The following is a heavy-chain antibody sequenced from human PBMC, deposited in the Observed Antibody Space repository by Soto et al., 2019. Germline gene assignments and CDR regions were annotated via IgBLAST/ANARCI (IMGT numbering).Heavy chain of an antibody. CDR2: ISGSGGST. V-gene: IGHV3-23*01. CDR1: GFTFSSYA. CDR3: EIVGFGGGTSSFGLDP. J-gene: IGHJ5*02. D-gene: IGHD3-16*01. Sequence: EVQLLESGGGLVQPGGSLRLSCAASGFTFSSYAMSWVRQAPGKGLEWVSAISGSGGSTYYADSVTGRFTISRDNSKNKLYLQIDSPRAEDTAVYYCEIVGFGGGTSSFGLDPWGQGTPVTVSS.